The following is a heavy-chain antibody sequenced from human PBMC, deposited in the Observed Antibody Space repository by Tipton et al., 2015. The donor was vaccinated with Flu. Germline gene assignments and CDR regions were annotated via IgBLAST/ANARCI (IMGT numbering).Heavy chain of an antibody. V-gene: IGHV4-61*01. Sequence: TLSLTCTVSGGSVSSGSYYWSWIRQPPGKGLEWIGYIYYSGSTNYNPSLKSRVTISVDTSKNQFSLKLSSVTAADTAVYYCARVGGGDYSNYLRKNKASADNRDIDYWGQGTLVTVSS. J-gene: IGHJ4*02. CDR2: IYYSGST. D-gene: IGHD4-11*01. CDR3: ARVGGGDYSNYLRKNKASADNRDIDY. CDR1: GGSVSSGSYY.